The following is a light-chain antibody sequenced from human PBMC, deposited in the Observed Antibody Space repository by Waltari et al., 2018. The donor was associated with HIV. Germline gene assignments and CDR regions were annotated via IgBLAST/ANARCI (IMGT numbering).Light chain of an antibody. CDR2: AAS. Sequence: IQMPQSPYSVSASVGDRVTITCRASQDVGSWLVWYQQKPGNAPQLLIHAASTLGSGVPSRFSGSGSGTDFTLTISSLQPEDFATYYCQQTDSFPITFGQGTRLEIK. J-gene: IGKJ5*01. CDR1: QDVGSW. V-gene: IGKV1-12*01. CDR3: QQTDSFPIT.